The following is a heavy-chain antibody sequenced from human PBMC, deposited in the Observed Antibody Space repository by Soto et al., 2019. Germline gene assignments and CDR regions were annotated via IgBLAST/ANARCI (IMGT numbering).Heavy chain of an antibody. CDR1: GYIFTTYG. V-gene: IGHV1-18*01. D-gene: IGHD5-12*01. CDR3: ARTSVAQSEDYFDY. Sequence: ASVKVSCKTSGYIFTTYGISWFLQAPGQGLEWMGWTSSNNGKTKYAQKFQGRVTMTTDKSTNTVHMELRSLRSGDTAVYYCARTSVAQSEDYFDYWGQGTLVTVSS. CDR2: TSSNNGKT. J-gene: IGHJ4*02.